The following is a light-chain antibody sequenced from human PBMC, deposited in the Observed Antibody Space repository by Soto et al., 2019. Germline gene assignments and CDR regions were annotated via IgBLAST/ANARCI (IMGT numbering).Light chain of an antibody. V-gene: IGKV3-20*01. CDR2: GAS. Sequence: EIVLTQSPGTLSLSPGERATLSCRTSQSVSSSILAWYHQKPGQAPRLLIYGASSRASGIPDRFSGSGSGTDFTLTISRLEPEDFGVFYCQQYDSSPITFGQGTRLEIK. CDR3: QQYDSSPIT. CDR1: QSVSSSI. J-gene: IGKJ5*01.